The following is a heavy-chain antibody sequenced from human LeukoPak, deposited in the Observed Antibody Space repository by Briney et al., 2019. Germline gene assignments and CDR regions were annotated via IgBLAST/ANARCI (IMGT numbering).Heavy chain of an antibody. CDR1: GFTFSTYG. D-gene: IGHD6-13*01. V-gene: IGHV3-74*01. J-gene: IGHJ4*02. CDR3: ARELSGSSSRHFDY. CDR2: INSDGNIT. Sequence: GGSLRPSCAASGFTFSTYGMHWVRQAPGKGPVWVSRINSDGNITTYADSVKGRFAFSRDNAKNALYLEMSSLRAEDTAVYYCARELSGSSSRHFDYWGQGTLVTVSS.